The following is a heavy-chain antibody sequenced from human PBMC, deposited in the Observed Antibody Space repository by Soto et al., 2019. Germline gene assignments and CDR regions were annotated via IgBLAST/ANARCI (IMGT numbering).Heavy chain of an antibody. CDR1: GGSITTGGRY. V-gene: IGHV4-31*02. CDR3: AQALVFTGGDGVDI. J-gene: IGHJ3*02. Sequence: QVRLQEWGPGLVKPSQTLSLKCSVSGGSITTGGRYWSWIRQLPGKGLEWIGDIYYSGNTYYNAALKSRVIISVEAAKSQFSLKLSSVTAADTAVYYCAQALVFTGGDGVDIWGQGRLVTVSS. CDR2: IYYSGNT. D-gene: IGHD1-1*01.